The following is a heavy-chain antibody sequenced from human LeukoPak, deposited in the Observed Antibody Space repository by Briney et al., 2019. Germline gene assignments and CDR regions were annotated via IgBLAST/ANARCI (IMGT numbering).Heavy chain of an antibody. CDR1: GFTFSSYW. J-gene: IGHJ4*02. CDR3: ARDGLGSAHAY. Sequence: GGSLILSCAASGFTFSSYWMHWVRQAPGKGLVWLSRINGDGSSTSYADSVKGRFTISRDNAKNTLYLQMNSLRAEDTAVYYCARDGLGSAHAYWGQGTLVTVSS. CDR2: INGDGSST. V-gene: IGHV3-74*01. D-gene: IGHD3/OR15-3a*01.